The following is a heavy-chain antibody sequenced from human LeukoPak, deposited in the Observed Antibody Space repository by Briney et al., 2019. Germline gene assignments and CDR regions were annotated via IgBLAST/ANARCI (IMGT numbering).Heavy chain of an antibody. V-gene: IGHV1-69*04. CDR2: IIPIFGIA. D-gene: IGHD1-26*01. CDR1: GGTFSSYA. J-gene: IGHJ6*02. Sequence: GASVRVSCKASGGTFSSYAISWVREAPGQGLEWMGRIIPIFGIANYAQKFQCRVTITADKSTSTAYMELSSLRAEATAVYYCATGCELLRHYYYGMDVWGQGTTVTVSS. CDR3: ATGCELLRHYYYGMDV.